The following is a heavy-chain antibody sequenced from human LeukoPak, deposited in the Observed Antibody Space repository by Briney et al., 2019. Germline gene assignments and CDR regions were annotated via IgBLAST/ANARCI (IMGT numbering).Heavy chain of an antibody. D-gene: IGHD6-19*01. J-gene: IGHJ5*02. CDR2: IYYSGST. Sequence: SETLSLTCTVSGGSISSSSYYWGWIRQPPGKGLEWIGSIYYSGSTYYNPSLKSRVTISVDTSKNQFSLKLSSVTAADTAVYYCARQARSSGWYGDNWFDPWGQGTLVTVSS. V-gene: IGHV4-39*01. CDR3: ARQARSSGWYGDNWFDP. CDR1: GGSISSSSYY.